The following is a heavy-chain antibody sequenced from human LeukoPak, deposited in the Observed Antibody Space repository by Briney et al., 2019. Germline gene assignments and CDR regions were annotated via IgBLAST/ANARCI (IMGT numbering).Heavy chain of an antibody. Sequence: SETLSLTCTVSGGSISSHYWSWIRQPPGEGLEWIGYIYFSGSTNYNPSLKSRVAISIDTSKNQFSLKLSSVTAADTAMYYCARGARYSDSWGQGTLVAVSS. V-gene: IGHV4-59*11. CDR3: ARGARYSDS. CDR1: GGSISSHY. CDR2: IYFSGST. J-gene: IGHJ4*02. D-gene: IGHD6-6*01.